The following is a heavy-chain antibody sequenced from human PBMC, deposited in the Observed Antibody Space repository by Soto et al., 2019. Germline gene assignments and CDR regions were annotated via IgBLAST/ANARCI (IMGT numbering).Heavy chain of an antibody. V-gene: IGHV1-46*03. CDR2: INPSGGST. J-gene: IGHJ3*02. CDR3: ARVKGIAGAGNHSGAFDI. D-gene: IGHD6-19*01. Sequence: ASVKVSCKASGYTFTSYGISWVRQAPGQGLEWMGIINPSGGSTSYAQKFQGRVTMTRDTSTSTVYMELSSLRSEDTAVYYCARVKGIAGAGNHSGAFDIGGQGTM. CDR1: GYTFTSYG.